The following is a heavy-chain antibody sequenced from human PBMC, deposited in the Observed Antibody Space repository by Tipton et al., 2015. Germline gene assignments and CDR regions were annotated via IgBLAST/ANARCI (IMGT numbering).Heavy chain of an antibody. Sequence: SLRLSCAASGFIFSSSAMSWVRQAPGKGLEWVSGISASGVDTYYADSVKGRFTISRDKSKNTLYLQMNSLRAEDTAVYYCAKIKARHYYDNTGYLDYWGQGTLVTVSS. CDR1: GFIFSSSA. CDR3: AKIKARHYYDNTGYLDY. D-gene: IGHD3-22*01. CDR2: ISASGVDT. J-gene: IGHJ4*02. V-gene: IGHV3-23*01.